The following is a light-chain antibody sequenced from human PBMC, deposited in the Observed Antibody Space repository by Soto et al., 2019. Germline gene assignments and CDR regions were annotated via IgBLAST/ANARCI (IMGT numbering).Light chain of an antibody. CDR1: QDISNY. CDR2: DAS. V-gene: IGKV1-33*01. J-gene: IGKJ5*01. CDR3: QQYGNLPPA. Sequence: DIQMTQSPSSLSASVGDRVTITCQASQDISNYLNWYQQKPGKAPKLLIYDASNLETGVPSRFSGSGSGTDFTFTISSLQPEDIATYYCQQYGNLPPAFGQGTRREIK.